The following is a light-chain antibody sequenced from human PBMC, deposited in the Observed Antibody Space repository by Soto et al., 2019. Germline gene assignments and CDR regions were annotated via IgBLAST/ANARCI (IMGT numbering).Light chain of an antibody. CDR1: SSDVGAYDY. V-gene: IGLV2-14*03. J-gene: IGLJ1*01. CDR3: SSYTSRSTRV. CDR2: EVS. Sequence: QSALTQPASVSGSPGQSITISCTGTSSDVGAYDYVSWYQQHPDKAPKLMIYEVSNRPSGVSNRFSGSKSVNTATLTISGLQADDEADYYCSSYTSRSTRVFGTGTKLTVL.